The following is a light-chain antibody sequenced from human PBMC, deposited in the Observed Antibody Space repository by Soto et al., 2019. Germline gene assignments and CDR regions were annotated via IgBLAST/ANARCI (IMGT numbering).Light chain of an antibody. CDR1: SSNIGAGYE. J-gene: IGLJ1*01. CDR3: QSYDRGLTAYV. Sequence: QSLLTHPPAVSGAPGRNFTISCTGTSSNIGAGYELHCYRQLPGTAPQFLVSGNDNRHSGVPDRLSASKSGTSGSLAITGLQAEDEGHYYCQSYDRGLTAYVFGTGTKVTVL. CDR2: GND. V-gene: IGLV1-40*01.